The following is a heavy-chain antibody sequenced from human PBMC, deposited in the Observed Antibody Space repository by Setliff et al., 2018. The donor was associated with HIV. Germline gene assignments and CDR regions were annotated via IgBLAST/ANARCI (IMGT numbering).Heavy chain of an antibody. CDR2: IYYIGGT. CDR1: GGSISSHY. CDR3: ARAPFYYGSGSYQTFDY. D-gene: IGHD3-10*01. Sequence: PSETLSLTCSVSGGSISSHYWSWIRQPPGKGLELIGYIYYIGGTNYNPSLKSRVTISIDTSKSQFSLKLTSVSAADTAIYYCARAPFYYGSGSYQTFDYWGQGTLVTVSS. J-gene: IGHJ4*02. V-gene: IGHV4-59*11.